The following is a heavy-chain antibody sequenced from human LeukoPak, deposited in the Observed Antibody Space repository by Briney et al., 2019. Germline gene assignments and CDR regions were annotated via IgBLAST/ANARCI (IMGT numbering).Heavy chain of an antibody. CDR3: ARGPARMITFGGVIDPIGY. CDR1: GYTFTGYY. V-gene: IGHV1-2*02. CDR2: INPNSGGT. D-gene: IGHD3-16*02. Sequence: ASVKVSCKASGYTFTGYYMHWVRQAPGQGLEWMGWINPNSGGTNYAQKFQGRATMTRDTSISTAYMELSRLRSDDTAVYYCARGPARMITFGGVIDPIGYWGQGTLVTVSS. J-gene: IGHJ4*02.